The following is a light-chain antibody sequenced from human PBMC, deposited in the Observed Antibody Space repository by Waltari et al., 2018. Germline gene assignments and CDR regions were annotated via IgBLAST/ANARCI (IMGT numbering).Light chain of an antibody. CDR3: ETWDSVSVV. V-gene: IGLV4-60*03. J-gene: IGLJ2*01. CDR2: VEGSGGY. CDR1: SGHSAYP. Sequence: QPLLTQSSSASASLGSSVKLTCTLSSGHSAYPIAWHQQQTGKAPRFLMKVEGSGGYSKADGLHNRFSGSSSGADRYLNIDDLQSEDEATYYCETWDSVSVVFGGGTDLAVL.